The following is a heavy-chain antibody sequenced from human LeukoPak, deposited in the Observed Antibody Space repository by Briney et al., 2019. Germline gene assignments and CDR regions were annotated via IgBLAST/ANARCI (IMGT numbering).Heavy chain of an antibody. V-gene: IGHV4-4*07. CDR2: NYTSGST. J-gene: IGHJ4*02. CDR3: ARILPVPQAGIVCDY. CDR1: GCTISSYY. D-gene: IGHD1-26*01. Sequence: PSETLSFTCSGSGCTISSYYWSWIRQPAGKGLEWIGRNYTSGSTNYNPTHKSRVSMSVDTSKNQFSLKLSSVTAADTAVYYCARILPVPQAGIVCDYWGQGTLVTVSS.